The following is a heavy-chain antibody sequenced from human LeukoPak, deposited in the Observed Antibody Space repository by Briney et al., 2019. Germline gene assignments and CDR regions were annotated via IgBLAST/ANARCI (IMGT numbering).Heavy chain of an antibody. CDR3: AKAELGVDTFFDY. Sequence: GSLRLSCEASGFTFSSHSLSWVRQAPGKGLEWVSVVTVSNSITYYADSVKGRFTISRDNSKRTLFLQMNSLRAEDTAFYYCAKAELGVDTFFDYWGQGTLVTVSS. CDR1: GFTFSSHS. D-gene: IGHD3-3*01. V-gene: IGHV3-23*01. CDR2: VTVSNSIT. J-gene: IGHJ4*02.